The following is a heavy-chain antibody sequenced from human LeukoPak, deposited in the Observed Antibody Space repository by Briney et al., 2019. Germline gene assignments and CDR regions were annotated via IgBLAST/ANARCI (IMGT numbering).Heavy chain of an antibody. V-gene: IGHV4-61*01. D-gene: IGHD2-2*01. CDR3: AREIDRYCSSTSCSYFDY. CDR1: GGSVSSGSYY. CDR2: IYYSGST. J-gene: IGHJ4*02. Sequence: SETLSLTCTVSGGSVSSGSYYWSWIRQPPGTGLEWIGYIYYSGSTNYNPSLKSRVTISVDTSKNQFSLKLSSVTAADTAVYYCAREIDRYCSSTSCSYFDYWGQGTLVTVSS.